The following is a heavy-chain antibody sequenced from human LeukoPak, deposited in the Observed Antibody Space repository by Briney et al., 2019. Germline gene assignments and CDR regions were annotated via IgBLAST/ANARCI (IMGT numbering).Heavy chain of an antibody. D-gene: IGHD2-8*01. V-gene: IGHV3-21*01. J-gene: IGHJ4*02. CDR1: GFTFSSYC. CDR2: ISSSSSYI. CDR3: ARDYTDGCYVH. Sequence: PGGSLRLPRAASGFTFSSYCLNWVRQAPGKGLVGVSSISSSSSYIYYADLVKGRFTISRDNAKNSLYLQMNSLRAEDTAVYYCARDYTDGCYVHWGQGTLVTVSS.